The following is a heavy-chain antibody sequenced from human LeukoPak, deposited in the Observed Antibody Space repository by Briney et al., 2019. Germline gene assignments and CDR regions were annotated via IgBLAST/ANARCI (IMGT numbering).Heavy chain of an antibody. CDR3: AKELESWEIFEY. V-gene: IGHV3-23*01. Sequence: GGSLRLSCAASGFTFSSSAMTWVRQAPGKGLEWVSGIGGGGTGTHYADSVKGRFTVSRDNSRNTLYLQMNSLRAEDPALYYCAKELESWEIFEYWGQGTLVTVSS. J-gene: IGHJ4*02. D-gene: IGHD1-26*01. CDR2: IGGGGTGT. CDR1: GFTFSSSA.